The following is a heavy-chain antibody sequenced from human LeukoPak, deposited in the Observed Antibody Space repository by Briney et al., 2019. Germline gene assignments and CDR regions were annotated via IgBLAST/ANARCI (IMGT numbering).Heavy chain of an antibody. CDR2: IIPILGIA. V-gene: IGHV1-69*04. CDR3: ARGRVNYYGSGSYHARSYGMDV. D-gene: IGHD3-10*01. J-gene: IGHJ6*02. Sequence: AASVKVSCKASGGTFSSYAISWVRQAPGQGLEWMGRIIPILGIANYAQKFQGRVTITADKSTSTAYMELSSLRSEDTAVYYCARGRVNYYGSGSYHARSYGMDVWGQGTTVTVSS. CDR1: GGTFSSYA.